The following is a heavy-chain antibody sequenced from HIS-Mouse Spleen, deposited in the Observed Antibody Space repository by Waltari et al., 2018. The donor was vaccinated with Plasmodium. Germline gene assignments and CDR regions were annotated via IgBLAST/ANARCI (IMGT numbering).Heavy chain of an antibody. CDR1: GYNFTRYY. D-gene: IGHD6-13*01. CDR3: ARDLAAAGHFDY. J-gene: IGHJ4*02. V-gene: IGHV1-2*02. Sequence: QVQLVQSGAEVKKPGASVKVSCKASGYNFTRYYIPWVRQAPGQGIEWMGWINPNSGGTNYAQKLQGRVTMTRDTSISTAYMELSRLRSDDTAVYYCARDLAAAGHFDYWGQGTLVTVSS. CDR2: INPNSGGT.